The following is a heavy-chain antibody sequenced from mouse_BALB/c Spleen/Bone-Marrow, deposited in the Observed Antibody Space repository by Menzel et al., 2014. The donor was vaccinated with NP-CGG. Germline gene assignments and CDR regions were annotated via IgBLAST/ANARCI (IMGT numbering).Heavy chain of an antibody. D-gene: IGHD1-1*01. Sequence: VQLQQSGAELAKPGASVKMSCKASGYTFTNYWMHWVKRRPGQGLEWIGYINPSTGYTEYNQKFKDKATLTADKSSSTAYMQLSSLTSEDSSVFYCTRRAYGGSYGFAYWGQGTLVTVSA. V-gene: IGHV1-7*01. J-gene: IGHJ3*01. CDR3: TRRAYGGSYGFAY. CDR2: INPSTGYT. CDR1: GYTFTNYW.